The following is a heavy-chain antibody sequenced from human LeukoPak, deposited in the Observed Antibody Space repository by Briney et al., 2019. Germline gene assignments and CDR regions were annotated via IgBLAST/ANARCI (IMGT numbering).Heavy chain of an antibody. CDR1: GDSISSGDYY. V-gene: IGHV4-61*02. CDR3: ARVYYSSSYDYWYFDL. D-gene: IGHD6-13*01. J-gene: IGHJ2*01. Sequence: SQTLSLTCTVSGDSISSGDYYWSWIRQPAGKGLEWIGRISSSGSTNYNPSLKSRVTISVDTSKNQFSLKLSSVTAADTAVYYCARVYYSSSYDYWYFDLWGRGTLVTVSS. CDR2: ISSSGST.